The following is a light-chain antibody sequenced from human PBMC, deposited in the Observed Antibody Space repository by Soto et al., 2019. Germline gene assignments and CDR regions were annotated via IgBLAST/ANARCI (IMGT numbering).Light chain of an antibody. J-gene: IGKJ1*01. Sequence: EIVMTQSPATLSVSPGERATLSCRASQSVSSNLAWYQQKPCQAPRLLMYGASTRATGIPDRFSGSGSGTEVTLTISSLQSEDFAVYYCQQHNNWPPWTFGQGTKVEIK. CDR2: GAS. V-gene: IGKV3-15*01. CDR1: QSVSSN. CDR3: QQHNNWPPWT.